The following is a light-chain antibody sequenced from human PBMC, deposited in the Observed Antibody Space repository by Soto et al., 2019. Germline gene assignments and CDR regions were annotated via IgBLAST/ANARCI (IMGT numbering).Light chain of an antibody. V-gene: IGLV2-23*03. CDR2: EGS. Sequence: QSALTQPASVSGSPGQSITISCTGSISDVGGYDLVSWYQHFPDKAPKVMISEGSKRPSGVSTRFSASKSGNTASLTISGLQAEDEADYYCCSYAGYSSFVFGSGTQLTVL. CDR1: ISDVGGYDL. J-gene: IGLJ7*01. CDR3: CSYAGYSSFV.